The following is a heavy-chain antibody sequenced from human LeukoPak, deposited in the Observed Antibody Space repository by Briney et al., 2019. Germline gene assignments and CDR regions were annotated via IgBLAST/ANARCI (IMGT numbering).Heavy chain of an antibody. CDR2: INHSGST. J-gene: IGHJ6*03. Sequence: PSETLSLTCAVYGGSFSGYYWSWIRQPPGKGLEWIGEINHSGSTNYNPSLKSRVTISVDTSKNQFSLKLSSVTAADTAVYYCARQVHYCSSTSCYAYYYYMDVWGKGTTVTIS. CDR3: ARQVHYCSSTSCYAYYYYMDV. V-gene: IGHV4-34*01. CDR1: GGSFSGYY. D-gene: IGHD2-2*01.